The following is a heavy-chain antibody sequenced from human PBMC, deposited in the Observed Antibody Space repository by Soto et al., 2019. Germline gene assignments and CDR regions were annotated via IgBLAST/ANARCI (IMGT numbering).Heavy chain of an antibody. CDR3: ANDILTGYFAKGPPPIDAFDI. V-gene: IGHV3-23*01. D-gene: IGHD3-9*01. J-gene: IGHJ3*02. CDR2: ISGSGGST. Sequence: GGSLRLSCAASGFTFSSYAMSWVRQAPGKGLEWVSAISGSGGSTYYADSVKGRFTISRDNSKNTLYLQMNSLRAEDTAVYYCANDILTGYFAKGPPPIDAFDIWGQGTMVTVSS. CDR1: GFTFSSYA.